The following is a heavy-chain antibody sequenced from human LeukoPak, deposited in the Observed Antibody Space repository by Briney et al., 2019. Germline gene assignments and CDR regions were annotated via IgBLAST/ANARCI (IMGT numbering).Heavy chain of an antibody. D-gene: IGHD3-9*01. CDR2: ISAHNGDM. Sequence: ASVKVSCKASGYTFTSYGISWVRQAPGQGLGWMGWISAHNGDMNYAQKLQGRVTMTTDTSTRTAYMELRSLRSDDTAVYYCARVRYFDWVSTAGYMDVWGKGTTVTVSS. J-gene: IGHJ6*03. CDR1: GYTFTSYG. V-gene: IGHV1-18*01. CDR3: ARVRYFDWVSTAGYMDV.